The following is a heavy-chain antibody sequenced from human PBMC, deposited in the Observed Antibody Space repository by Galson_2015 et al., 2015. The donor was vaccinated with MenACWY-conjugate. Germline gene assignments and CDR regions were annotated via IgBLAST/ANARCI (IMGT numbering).Heavy chain of an antibody. D-gene: IGHD6-13*01. J-gene: IGHJ5*02. V-gene: IGHV2-70*02. CDR3: ARDGHSSTWNQYNWFDP. Sequence: PALVKPTPTLTLTCTFSGFSLSTSGMCVSWIRQPPGKALEWLALIDWDDDKYYSTSLKTRLTISKDTSKNQVLLTMTNMELSSLRSEDTAVYYCARDGHSSTWNQYNWFDPWGQGTLVTVSS. CDR1: GFSLSTSGMC. CDR2: IDWDDDK.